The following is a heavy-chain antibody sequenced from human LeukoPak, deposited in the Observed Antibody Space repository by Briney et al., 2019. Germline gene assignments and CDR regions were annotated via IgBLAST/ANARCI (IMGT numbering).Heavy chain of an antibody. D-gene: IGHD3-3*01. V-gene: IGHV1-2*02. CDR1: GYTFTSYG. CDR2: INPNSGGT. J-gene: IGHJ6*03. CDR3: ARVRPTLVRSGLLTGTKGYYYYYMDV. Sequence: GASVKVSCKASGYTFTSYGISWVRQAPGQGLEWMGWINPNSGGTNYAQKFQGRVTMTRDTSISTAYMELSRLRSDDTAVYYCARVRPTLVRSGLLTGTKGYYYYYMDVWGKGTTVTVSS.